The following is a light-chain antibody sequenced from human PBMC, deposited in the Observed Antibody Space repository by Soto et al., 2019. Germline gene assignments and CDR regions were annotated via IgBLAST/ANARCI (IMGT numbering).Light chain of an antibody. CDR1: QNVNNR. CDR3: QQFNSWPLL. V-gene: IGKV3-15*01. J-gene: IGKJ1*01. Sequence: PRILTISTGERATLSCRASQNVNNRLAWYQQKAGQPPRLLIYGASTRATGIPARFSGSGSGTEFTLTISSLQYEDFAVYYCQQFNSWPLLFGQGTKVDIK. CDR2: GAS.